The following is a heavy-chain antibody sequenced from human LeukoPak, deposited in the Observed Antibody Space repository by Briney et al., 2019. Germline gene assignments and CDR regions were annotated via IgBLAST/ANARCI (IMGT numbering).Heavy chain of an antibody. CDR2: ICHSGST. D-gene: IGHD6-13*01. CDR3: ARVGSSWYHDY. Sequence: GSLRLSCAASGFTFGTYSMHWVRQSPDKGLEWIGSICHSGSTYYNPSLKSRVTISVDTSKNQFSLKLSSVTAADTAVYYCARVGSSWYHDYWGQGTLVTVSS. J-gene: IGHJ4*02. V-gene: IGHV4-38-2*01. CDR1: GFTFGTYS.